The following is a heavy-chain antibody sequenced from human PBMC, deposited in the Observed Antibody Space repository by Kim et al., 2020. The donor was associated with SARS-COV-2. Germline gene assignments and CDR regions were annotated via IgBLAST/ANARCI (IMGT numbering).Heavy chain of an antibody. J-gene: IGHJ4*02. CDR1: GFTFSNYG. V-gene: IGHV3-23*01. D-gene: IGHD3-22*01. CDR2: ISGSGENT. Sequence: GGSLRLSCAASGFTFSNYGMNWVRQAPGKGLEWVSSISGSGENTYYADSLKGRFIISRDNSKNTLYLQMNSLRAEDTAVYYCAKGFDSSGYTPTFGYWGQGTLVTVSS. CDR3: AKGFDSSGYTPTFGY.